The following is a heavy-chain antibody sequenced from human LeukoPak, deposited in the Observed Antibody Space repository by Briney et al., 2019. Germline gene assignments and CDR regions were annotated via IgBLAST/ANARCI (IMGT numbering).Heavy chain of an antibody. V-gene: IGHV4-59*01. Sequence: SETLSLTCSVSGGSMSGYCWTWVRHLPGKGLEWLGFMHDSGNTHSNPSRNSRVTISLDTSQSQLSLKLRSVTAADTALYYCARKYPSDWLAVFDIWGQGTMVTVSS. CDR3: ARKYPSDWLAVFDI. J-gene: IGHJ3*02. CDR1: GGSMSGYC. D-gene: IGHD2-15*01. CDR2: MHDSGNT.